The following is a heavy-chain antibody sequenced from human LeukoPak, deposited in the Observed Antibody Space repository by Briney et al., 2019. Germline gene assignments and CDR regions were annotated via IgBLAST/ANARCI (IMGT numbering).Heavy chain of an antibody. CDR2: ISSSSSYI. CDR1: GFTFSSYS. J-gene: IGHJ3*02. V-gene: IGHV3-21*01. Sequence: GGSLRLSCAASGFTFSSYSMNWVRQAPGKGLEWVSSISSSSSYIYYADSVKGRFTISRDNAKNSLYLQMNSLRAEDTAVYYCTRHDSSGYYSDAFDIWGQGTMVTVSS. CDR3: TRHDSSGYYSDAFDI. D-gene: IGHD3-22*01.